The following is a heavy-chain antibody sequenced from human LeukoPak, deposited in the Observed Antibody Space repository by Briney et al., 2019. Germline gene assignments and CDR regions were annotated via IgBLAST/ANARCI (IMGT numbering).Heavy chain of an antibody. D-gene: IGHD3-22*01. J-gene: IGHJ3*02. Sequence: GGSLRLSCAASGFTFSSYAMHWVRQAPGKGLEWVASLRYDGSDKDYGDSVKGRLTISRDNSKNTVYLQMNSLRPEDTAVYFCAKGSLIIVVEDAFDIWGQGTMVIVSS. CDR3: AKGSLIIVVEDAFDI. V-gene: IGHV3-30*02. CDR1: GFTFSSYA. CDR2: LRYDGSDK.